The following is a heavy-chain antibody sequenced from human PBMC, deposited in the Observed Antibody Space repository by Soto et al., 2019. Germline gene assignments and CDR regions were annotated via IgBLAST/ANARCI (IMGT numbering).Heavy chain of an antibody. CDR1: GFSVSSNS. Sequence: EVQLVESGGALVQPGGSLRLSCTASGFSVSSNSMSWVRQAPGKGLEWVSLIQSGGSTYYAGAVKGRLTISRDNSQNTLSLQMNSLRVEDTGVYYCTRDDVHCSGCRCYGVPMDVGGKGTTVTVSA. D-gene: IGHD2-15*01. V-gene: IGHV3-66*01. J-gene: IGHJ6*04. CDR3: TRDDVHCSGCRCYGVPMDV. CDR2: IQSGGST.